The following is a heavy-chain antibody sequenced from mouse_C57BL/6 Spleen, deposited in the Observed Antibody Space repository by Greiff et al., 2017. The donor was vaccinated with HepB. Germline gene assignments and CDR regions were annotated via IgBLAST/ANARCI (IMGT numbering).Heavy chain of an antibody. D-gene: IGHD2-3*01. CDR1: GYSFTGYF. J-gene: IGHJ3*01. CDR2: INPYNGDT. Sequence: EVKLVESGPELVKPGASVTISCKASGYSFTGYFMNWVKQSHGKSLEWIGRINPYNGDTFYNQKFKGKATLTVDKSSSTAHMELLSLTSEDFAVYYCASGDDGYYTLFAYWGQGTLVTVSA. CDR3: ASGDDGYYTLFAY. V-gene: IGHV1-37*01.